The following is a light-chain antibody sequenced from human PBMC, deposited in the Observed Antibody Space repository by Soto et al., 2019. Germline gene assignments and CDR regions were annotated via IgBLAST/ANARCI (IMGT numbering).Light chain of an antibody. CDR3: QQYNSYSSGT. J-gene: IGKJ1*01. V-gene: IGKV1-5*03. CDR1: QSIDSW. CDR2: KAS. Sequence: DIQMTQSPSTLSASVGDRVTITCRASQSIDSWLAWYQQKPGKAPILLIYKASSLESGVPSRFSGSGSGTEFTLTISSLQPDDFATYYCQQYNSYSSGTFGQGTKVDIK.